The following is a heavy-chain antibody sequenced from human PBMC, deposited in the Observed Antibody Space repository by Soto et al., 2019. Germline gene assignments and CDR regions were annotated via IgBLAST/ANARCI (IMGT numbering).Heavy chain of an antibody. CDR1: GFTFSSSA. V-gene: IGHV3-30*18. J-gene: IGHJ4*02. CDR2: ISYDGSDK. Sequence: QVQLVESGGGVVQPGTSLRLSCAASGFTFSSSAMHWVRQAPGKGLEWVAIISYDGSDKHYGDSLEGRFTISRENSKNSLFLQMNSLRPDGTAIYYCAKDNPTIAYWGQGTLVTVSS. CDR3: AKDNPTIAY.